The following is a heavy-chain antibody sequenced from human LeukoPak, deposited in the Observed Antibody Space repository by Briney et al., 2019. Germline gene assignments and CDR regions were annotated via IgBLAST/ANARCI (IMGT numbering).Heavy chain of an antibody. CDR2: IIPIFGTA. Sequence: SVKVSCKASGGTFSSYAISRVRQAPGQGLEWMGGIIPIFGTANYAQKFQGRVTITADESTSTAYMELSSLESEDTAVYYCARVTQRDSNLYGMDVWGQGTTVTVSS. CDR3: ARVTQRDSNLYGMDV. J-gene: IGHJ6*02. CDR1: GGTFSSYA. V-gene: IGHV1-69*13. D-gene: IGHD4-11*01.